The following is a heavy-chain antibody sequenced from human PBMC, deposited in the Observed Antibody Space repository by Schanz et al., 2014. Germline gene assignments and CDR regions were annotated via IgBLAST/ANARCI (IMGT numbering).Heavy chain of an antibody. CDR3: AKDARDPFDL. Sequence: EVQLLESGGGLIQPGGSLRLSCAASGFIFGSSVMAWVRQAPGKGLEWVSGITGASDHIDYAESVKGRFTISRDNSKNTLFLQMNSLRAEDTAIYYCAKDARDPFDLWGRGTLITVSS. V-gene: IGHV3-23*01. CDR2: ITGASDHI. J-gene: IGHJ2*01. CDR1: GFIFGSSV.